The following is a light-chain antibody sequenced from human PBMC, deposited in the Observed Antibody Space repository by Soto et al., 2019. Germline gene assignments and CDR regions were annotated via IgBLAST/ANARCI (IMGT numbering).Light chain of an antibody. CDR2: TAS. V-gene: IGKV1-39*01. J-gene: IGKJ2*01. CDR1: QNIYSY. Sequence: DIQMTQSPPSLSSSVGDRVTITCRASQNIYSYLNWYQQKPGTAPKLLIYTASNLQRGVPSKFSGSGSGTDFTLTISSLQPEDFATYYCQHSYSIPFTFGQGTKLEI. CDR3: QHSYSIPFT.